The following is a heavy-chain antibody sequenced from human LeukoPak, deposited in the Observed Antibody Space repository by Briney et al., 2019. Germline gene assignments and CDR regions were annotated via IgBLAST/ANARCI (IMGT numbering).Heavy chain of an antibody. Sequence: SETLSLTCTVSGGSISSYYWSWIRQPPGKGLEWIGYIYYSGSTNYNPPLKSRVTISVDTSKNQFSLKLSSVTAADTAVYYCARAGRPGTVDHWGQGSLVTVSS. V-gene: IGHV4-59*01. CDR3: ARAGRPGTVDH. CDR2: IYYSGST. J-gene: IGHJ4*02. CDR1: GGSISSYY. D-gene: IGHD6-13*01.